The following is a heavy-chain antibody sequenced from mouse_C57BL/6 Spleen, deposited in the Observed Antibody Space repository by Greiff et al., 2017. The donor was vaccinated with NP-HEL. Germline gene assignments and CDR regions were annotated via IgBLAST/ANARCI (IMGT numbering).Heavy chain of an antibody. Sequence: EVMLVESGGGLVKPGGSLKLSCAASGFTFSDYGMHWVRQAPEKGLEWVAYISSGSSTIYYADTVKGRFTISRDNAKNTLFLQMTSLRSEDTAMYYCARDGYYVLAMDYWGQGTSVTVSS. CDR3: ARDGYYVLAMDY. J-gene: IGHJ4*01. CDR1: GFTFSDYG. V-gene: IGHV5-17*01. D-gene: IGHD2-3*01. CDR2: ISSGSSTI.